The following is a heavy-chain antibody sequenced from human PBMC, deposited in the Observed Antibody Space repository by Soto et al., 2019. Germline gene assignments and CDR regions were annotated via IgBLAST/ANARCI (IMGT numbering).Heavy chain of an antibody. V-gene: IGHV5-10-1*01. CDR2: IDPSDSYT. D-gene: IGHD2-2*02. CDR1: GYSFTSYW. J-gene: IGHJ6*02. Sequence: GESMKISCKGSGYSFTSYWISWVRQMPGEGLEWMGRIDPSDSYTNYSPSFQGHVTISADKSISTAYLQWSSLKASDTAMYYCARHIVLVPAAIRYYGMDVWGQGATVIVSS. CDR3: ARHIVLVPAAIRYYGMDV.